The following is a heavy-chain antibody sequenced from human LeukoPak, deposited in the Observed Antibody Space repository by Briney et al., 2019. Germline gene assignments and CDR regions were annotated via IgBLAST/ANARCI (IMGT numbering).Heavy chain of an antibody. D-gene: IGHD3-22*01. CDR2: IKSKADAGTT. J-gene: IGHJ4*02. CDR1: GFTFSNAW. CDR3: DTEGGSTGYYGRSDY. V-gene: IGHV3-15*01. Sequence: QTGGSLRLSCAASGFTFSNAWMTWVRQAPGKGLEWVGRIKSKADAGTTDYAAPVKGRFTISRDDSKNTLYLQMNSLKTEDTAVYYCDTEGGSTGYYGRSDYWGQGTLVTVSS.